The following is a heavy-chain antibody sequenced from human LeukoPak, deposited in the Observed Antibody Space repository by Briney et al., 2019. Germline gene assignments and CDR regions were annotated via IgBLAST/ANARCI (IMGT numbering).Heavy chain of an antibody. J-gene: IGHJ6*02. CDR2: IYYSGST. D-gene: IGHD3-10*01. CDR3: ASGGSKLLWFGEVAYGMDV. V-gene: IGHV4-39*07. CDR1: GGSISSTTHY. Sequence: SETLPLTCTVSGGSISSTTHYWGWIRQPPGKGLDWIGIIYYSGSTYYNPSLKSRVTISVDTSKNQFSLKLSSVTAADTAVYYCASGGSKLLWFGEVAYGMDVWGQGTTVTVSS.